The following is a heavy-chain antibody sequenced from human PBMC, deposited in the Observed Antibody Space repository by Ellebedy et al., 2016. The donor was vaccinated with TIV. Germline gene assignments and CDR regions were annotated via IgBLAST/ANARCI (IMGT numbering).Heavy chain of an antibody. CDR1: GGSISSYY. CDR3: ARDRSGTYFAHDY. CDR2: ISYTGST. J-gene: IGHJ4*02. Sequence: SETLSLTCTVSGGSISSYYWSWIRQPPGKGLEWIGYISYTGSTNYNPSLESRVTISVDTSKNQVSLKLKSVTTADTAIYYCARDRSGTYFAHDYWGQGTLVTVSS. V-gene: IGHV4-59*01. D-gene: IGHD1-26*01.